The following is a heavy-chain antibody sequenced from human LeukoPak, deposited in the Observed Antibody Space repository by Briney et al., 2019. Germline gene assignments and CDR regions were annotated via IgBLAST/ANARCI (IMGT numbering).Heavy chain of an antibody. Sequence: SETLSLTCTVSGASITSGEFYCSWIRQFPGKGLEWIGYVAYTGSTNYNPSLRSRVTMSLDMSKNQFSLKLNSVTAADTAVYYCATVVRGYKYIYWGQGTLVTVSS. CDR3: ATVVRGYKYIY. CDR1: GASITSGEFY. V-gene: IGHV4-30-4*01. D-gene: IGHD5-18*01. J-gene: IGHJ4*02. CDR2: VAYTGST.